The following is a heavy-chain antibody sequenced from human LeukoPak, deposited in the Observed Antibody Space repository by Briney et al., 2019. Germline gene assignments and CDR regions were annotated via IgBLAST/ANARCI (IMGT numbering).Heavy chain of an antibody. V-gene: IGHV1-3*01. CDR1: GYTFTSYA. J-gene: IGHJ6*02. CDR2: INAGNGNT. D-gene: IGHD6-6*01. Sequence: ASVKVSCKASGYTFTSYAMHWVRQAPGQRLEWMGWINAGNGNTKYSQKFQGRVIIARDTSASTAYMELSSLRSEDTAVYYCAGPINISSSTGYYYYGMDVWGQGTTVTVSS. CDR3: AGPINISSSTGYYYYGMDV.